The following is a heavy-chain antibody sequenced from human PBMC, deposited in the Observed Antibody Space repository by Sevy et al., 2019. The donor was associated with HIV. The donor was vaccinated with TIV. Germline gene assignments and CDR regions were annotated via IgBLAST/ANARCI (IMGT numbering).Heavy chain of an antibody. CDR1: GFTFSSYG. CDR2: IWYDGSNK. J-gene: IGHJ6*03. D-gene: IGHD6-13*01. Sequence: GGSLRLSCAASGFTFSSYGMHWVRQAPGKGLEWVAVIWYDGSNKYYADSVKGRFTISRDNSKNTLYLQMNSLRAEDTAVYYWAKVEAAAGWGFYYYYYMDVWGKGTTVTVSS. V-gene: IGHV3-33*06. CDR3: AKVEAAAGWGFYYYYYMDV.